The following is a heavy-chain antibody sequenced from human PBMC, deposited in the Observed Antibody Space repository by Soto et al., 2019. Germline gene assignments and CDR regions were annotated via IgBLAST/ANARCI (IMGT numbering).Heavy chain of an antibody. V-gene: IGHV4-4*07. Sequence: SETLSLTCTVSGGSISSYYWSWIRQPAGKGLEWIGRIYSSGSTNYNPSLKSRVTMSVDTSKNQFSLKLSSVTAADTAVYYCARDRRYDFWSGSGGMDVWGQGTTVTVSS. J-gene: IGHJ6*02. D-gene: IGHD3-3*01. CDR2: IYSSGST. CDR3: ARDRRYDFWSGSGGMDV. CDR1: GGSISSYY.